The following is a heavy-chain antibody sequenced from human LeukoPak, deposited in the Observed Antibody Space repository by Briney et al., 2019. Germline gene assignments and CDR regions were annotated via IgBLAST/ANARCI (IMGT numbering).Heavy chain of an antibody. CDR2: ISYDGNIK. V-gene: IGHV3-30*04. D-gene: IGHD6-6*01. CDR3: ARAHLSSSSTDYMDV. CDR1: GFTLSSHA. Sequence: PGGSLRLSCAASGFTLSSHAIHWVRQAPGKGLEWVALISYDGNIKYYADSVKGRFTISRDNSKNTLSLQMNSLGPEDTAVYYCARAHLSSSSTDYMDVWGKGTTVTVSS. J-gene: IGHJ6*03.